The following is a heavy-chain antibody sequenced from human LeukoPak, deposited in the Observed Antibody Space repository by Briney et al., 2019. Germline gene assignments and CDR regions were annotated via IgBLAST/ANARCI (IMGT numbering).Heavy chain of an antibody. CDR1: GFTFSSYA. J-gene: IGHJ6*03. Sequence: PGRSLRLSCAASGFTFSSYAMHWVRQAPGKGLEWVAVISYDGSNKYYADSVKGRFTISRDNSKNTLYLQMNSLRAEDTAVYYCARQSGDLYYYYYMDVWGKGTTVTVSS. CDR3: ARQSGDLYYYYYMDV. D-gene: IGHD2-21*02. V-gene: IGHV3-30*04. CDR2: ISYDGSNK.